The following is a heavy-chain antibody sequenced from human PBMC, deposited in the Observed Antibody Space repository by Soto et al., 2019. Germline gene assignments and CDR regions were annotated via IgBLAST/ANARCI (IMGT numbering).Heavy chain of an antibody. J-gene: IGHJ4*02. D-gene: IGHD5-12*01. V-gene: IGHV4-59*01. Sequence: SETLSLTCTVDSISTYYWNWIRQTPGKGLEWIGYIYYLGRTNYNRPLKSRVTISVDTSKNQFSLKLSSVTAADTAVYYCARGGSDIDYWGQGTLVTVSS. CDR2: IYYLGRT. CDR1: SISTYY. CDR3: ARGGSDIDY.